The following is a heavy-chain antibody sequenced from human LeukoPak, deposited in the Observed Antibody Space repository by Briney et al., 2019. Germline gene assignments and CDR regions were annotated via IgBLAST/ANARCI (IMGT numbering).Heavy chain of an antibody. V-gene: IGHV3-7*01. D-gene: IGHD1-14*01. CDR1: GFYLSRFW. CDR2: IKQDGSKK. J-gene: IGHJ4*02. CDR3: ARNQRRLDY. Sequence: GGSMRLSCEVSGFYLSRFWMSWVRQAPGKGLELVANIKQDGSKKYWVDSVKGRFTISRDNAKNSLYLQMNSLRAEDTAVYYCARNQRRLDYWGQGTLVTVSS.